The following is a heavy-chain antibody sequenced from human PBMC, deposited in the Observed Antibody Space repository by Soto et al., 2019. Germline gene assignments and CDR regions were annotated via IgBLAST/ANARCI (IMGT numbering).Heavy chain of an antibody. J-gene: IGHJ5*02. CDR2: ISAYNGNT. V-gene: IGHV1-18*01. CDR3: ARGQEVLWFGEPRNNWFDP. CDR1: GYTFTSYG. Sequence: QVQLVQSGAEVKKPGASVKVSCKASGYTFTSYGISWVRQAPGQGLEWMGWISAYNGNTNYAQKLQGRVTMTTDTSTSTAYMELRSLRSDYTAVYYCARGQEVLWFGEPRNNWFDPWGQGTLVTVAS. D-gene: IGHD3-10*01.